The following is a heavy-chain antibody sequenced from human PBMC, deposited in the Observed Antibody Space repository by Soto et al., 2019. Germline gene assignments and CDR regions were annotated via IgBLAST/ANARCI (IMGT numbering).Heavy chain of an antibody. CDR2: ISTNTGNT. CDR3: ARELAGLLDN. V-gene: IGHV1-18*01. J-gene: IGHJ4*02. Sequence: QVQLVQSGPELKKPGASVRVSCTASGYAFLTYGIVWVRQAPGQGLECMGWISTNTGNTNYEQNLQGRVTMTTDTPTSTAYMELRSLTSDATAVYYCARELAGLLDNWGQGTLVTVSS. CDR1: GYAFLTYG.